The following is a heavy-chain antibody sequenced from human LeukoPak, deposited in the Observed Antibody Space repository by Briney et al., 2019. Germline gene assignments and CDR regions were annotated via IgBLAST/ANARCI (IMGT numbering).Heavy chain of an antibody. CDR2: INHSGST. CDR3: ARVNWGHFDY. CDR1: GGSFSGYY. Sequence: PSETLSLTCAVYGGSFSGYYWSWIRQPPGKGLEWIGEINHSGSTNYNPSLKSRVTISVDTSKNQFSLKLSSVTAADTAVYYCARVNWGHFDYWGQGTLVTVSS. J-gene: IGHJ4*02. D-gene: IGHD7-27*01. V-gene: IGHV4-34*01.